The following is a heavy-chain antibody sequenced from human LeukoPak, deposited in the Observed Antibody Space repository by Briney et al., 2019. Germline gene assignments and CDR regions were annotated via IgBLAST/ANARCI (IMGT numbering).Heavy chain of an antibody. D-gene: IGHD4-17*01. J-gene: IGHJ5*01. Sequence: SETLSLTCTVSGGSISSNTYYWGWIRQPPGKGLEWIGSIYYSGSTYYNPSLKSRVTISVDTSKNQFSLKLSSVTAADTAVYYCARDQEVTNNWFDSWGQGTLVTVSS. CDR1: GGSISSNTYY. CDR3: ARDQEVTNNWFDS. V-gene: IGHV4-39*07. CDR2: IYYSGST.